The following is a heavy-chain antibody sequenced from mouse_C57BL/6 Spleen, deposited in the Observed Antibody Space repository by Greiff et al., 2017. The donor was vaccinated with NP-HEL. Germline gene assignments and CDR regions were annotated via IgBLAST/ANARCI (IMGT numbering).Heavy chain of an antibody. CDR1: GYTFTSYW. V-gene: IGHV1-72*01. J-gene: IGHJ4*01. CDR2: IDPYSGGT. Sequence: QVQLQQPGAELVKPGASVKLSCKASGYTFTSYWMHWVKQRPGRGLEWIGRIDPYSGGTKYNEKFKGKATLTVDKPSSTAYMQLSSLTSEDAAVYYCARGPGSSYGAMDYWGQGTSVTVSS. CDR3: ARGPGSSYGAMDY. D-gene: IGHD1-1*01.